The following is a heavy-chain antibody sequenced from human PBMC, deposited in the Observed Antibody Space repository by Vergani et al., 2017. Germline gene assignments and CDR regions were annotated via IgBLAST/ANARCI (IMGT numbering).Heavy chain of an antibody. CDR2: IYPGDSDT. J-gene: IGHJ6*02. CDR3: ASHITMSPYYYGMDV. CDR1: GYSFTSYW. Sequence: EVQLVQSGAEVQKPGESLKISCKVSGYSFTSYWIGWVRQMPGKGLEWMGIIYPGDSDTRYSPSFQGQVTISADKSISTAYLQWSRLKASDTAMYYCASHITMSPYYYGMDVWGQGTTVTVSS. V-gene: IGHV5-51*01. D-gene: IGHD3-10*02.